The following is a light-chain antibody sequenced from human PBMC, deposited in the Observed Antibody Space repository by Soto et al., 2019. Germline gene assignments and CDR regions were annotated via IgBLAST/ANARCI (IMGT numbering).Light chain of an antibody. CDR3: HQRSNYPRT. CDR2: DAS. J-gene: IGKJ1*01. Sequence: EIVLTQSPATLSLSPGERATLSCRASQSVSSYLAWYQQKPGQAPRLLIYDASNRATGIPARFSGSGSGTDFTLTISSLEPEDFAVYYCHQRSNYPRTFGQGTKV. CDR1: QSVSSY. V-gene: IGKV3-11*01.